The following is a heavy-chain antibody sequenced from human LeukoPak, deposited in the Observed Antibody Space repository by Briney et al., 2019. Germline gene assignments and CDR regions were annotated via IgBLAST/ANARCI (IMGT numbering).Heavy chain of an antibody. CDR2: ISNFGDII. CDR1: GFTFSNYE. J-gene: IGHJ6*03. CDR3: AKDATAVVGTVYMDV. D-gene: IGHD6-13*01. Sequence: GSLRLSCAASGFTFSNYEMNWVRQAPGKGLEWISHISNFGDIIHYADSVEGRFTISRDNAKNSLYLQMNSLRAEDTAVYYCAKDATAVVGTVYMDVWGKGTTVTISS. V-gene: IGHV3-48*03.